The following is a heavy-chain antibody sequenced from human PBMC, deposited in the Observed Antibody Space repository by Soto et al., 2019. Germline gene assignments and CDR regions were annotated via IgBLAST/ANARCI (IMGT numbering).Heavy chain of an antibody. CDR2: ISYDGSNK. Sequence: GGSLRLSCAASGFTFSSYGMHWVRQAPGKGLEWVAVISYDGSNKYYADSVKGRFTISRDNSKNTLYLQMNSLRAEDTAVYYCAKDQYRLWFGELSISFDYWGQGTLVTVSS. D-gene: IGHD3-10*01. J-gene: IGHJ4*02. CDR1: GFTFSSYG. CDR3: AKDQYRLWFGELSISFDY. V-gene: IGHV3-30*18.